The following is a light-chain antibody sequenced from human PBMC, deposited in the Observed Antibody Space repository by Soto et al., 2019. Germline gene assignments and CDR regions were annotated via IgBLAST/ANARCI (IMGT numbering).Light chain of an antibody. V-gene: IGLV1-51*01. CDR2: DNN. J-gene: IGLJ1*01. Sequence: QSVLTQPPSVSAAPGQKVTISCSGSSSNIGNNYVSWYQQLPGTAPKLLIYDNNKRPSGIPDRFSGSKSGTSATLGITGLQTGDEADYYCGTWDSSLSAYVFGTGTKGPS. CDR3: GTWDSSLSAYV. CDR1: SSNIGNNY.